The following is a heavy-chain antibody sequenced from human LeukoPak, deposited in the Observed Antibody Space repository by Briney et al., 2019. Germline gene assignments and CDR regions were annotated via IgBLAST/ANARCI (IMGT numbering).Heavy chain of an antibody. D-gene: IGHD3-22*01. CDR1: GGSISSYY. J-gene: IGHJ4*02. CDR2: VFYTGAT. V-gene: IGHV4-59*08. CDR3: ARQPSGNYGKSGYYPYYIDS. Sequence: SETLSLTCTVSGGSISSYYWSWVRQPPGKGLEWIGNVFYTGATKYDPSLQSRVTISLDTSQSQFSLRLSSVTAADTAVYYCARQPSGNYGKSGYYPYYIDSWGQGALVTVSS.